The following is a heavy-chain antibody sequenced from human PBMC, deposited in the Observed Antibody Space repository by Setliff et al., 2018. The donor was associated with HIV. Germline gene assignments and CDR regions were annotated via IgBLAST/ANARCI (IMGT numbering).Heavy chain of an antibody. CDR1: GFTFSRYT. CDR2: ISGSGSDI. Sequence: PGGSLRLSCAASGFTFSRYTMNWVRQSLGKGLEWVSSISGSGSDIYYADSVKGRFTISRDNAKNSVYLQMNSLRVEDTAVYYCARMTLIRGVIISYMDVWGKGTTVTV. V-gene: IGHV3-21*01. J-gene: IGHJ6*03. CDR3: ARMTLIRGVIISYMDV. D-gene: IGHD3-10*01.